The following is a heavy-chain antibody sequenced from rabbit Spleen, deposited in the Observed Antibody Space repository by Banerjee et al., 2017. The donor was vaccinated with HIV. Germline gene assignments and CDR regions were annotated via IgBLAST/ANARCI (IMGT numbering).Heavy chain of an antibody. CDR2: IVTSSGAT. CDR1: GFTISSYW. Sequence: QEQLEESGGRLVQPGGSLTLSCKGSGFTISSYWMNWVRQAPGKGLEWIACIVTSSGATYYASWAKGRFTISKTSSTTVTLQMASLTAADTATYFCARGFRGDNGYRGNLWGPGTLVTVS. V-gene: IGHV1S45*01. D-gene: IGHD6-1*01. CDR3: ARGFRGDNGYRGNL. J-gene: IGHJ4*01.